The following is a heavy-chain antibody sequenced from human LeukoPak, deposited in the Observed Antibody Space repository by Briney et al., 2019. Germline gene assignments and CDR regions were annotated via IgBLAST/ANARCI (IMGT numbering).Heavy chain of an antibody. CDR1: GGSISSGGYY. CDR2: IYYSGST. J-gene: IGHJ4*02. D-gene: IGHD5-12*01. Sequence: SQTLSLTCTVCGGSISSGGYYWSWIRQHPGKGLEWIGYIYYSGSTYYNPSLKSRVTISVDTSKNQFSLKLSSVTAADTAVYYCAREEMGSGYDPKTIYFDYWGQGTLVTVSS. V-gene: IGHV4-31*03. CDR3: AREEMGSGYDPKTIYFDY.